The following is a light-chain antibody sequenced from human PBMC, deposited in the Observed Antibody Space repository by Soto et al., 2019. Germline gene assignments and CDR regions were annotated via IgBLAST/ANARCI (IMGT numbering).Light chain of an antibody. CDR2: GSS. CDR1: QSVDTTY. CDR3: QQRSNWPPGIT. V-gene: IGKV3D-20*02. Sequence: VMTQSPGSLSLSPGESATLSCRASQSVDTTYITWYQQKPGQAPRLLIYGSSGRATGIPDRFSGSGSGTDFTGSNSRLEPEDVAVYYCQQRSNWPPGITFGQGTRLEIK. J-gene: IGKJ5*01.